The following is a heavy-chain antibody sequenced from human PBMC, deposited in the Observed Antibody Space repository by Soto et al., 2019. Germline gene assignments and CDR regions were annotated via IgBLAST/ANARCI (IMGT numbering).Heavy chain of an antibody. V-gene: IGHV1-3*01. J-gene: IGHJ4*02. CDR1: GYTFTSYA. D-gene: IGHD4-17*01. CDR3: ATGAYGDYVYYYFDY. Sequence: QVQLVQSGAEVKKPGASVKVSCKASGYTFTSYAMHWVRQAPGQRLEWMGWINAGNGNTKYSQKFQGRVTITRDTSASTAYMELSSLRSEDTAVYYCATGAYGDYVYYYFDYWGQGTLVTVSS. CDR2: INAGNGNT.